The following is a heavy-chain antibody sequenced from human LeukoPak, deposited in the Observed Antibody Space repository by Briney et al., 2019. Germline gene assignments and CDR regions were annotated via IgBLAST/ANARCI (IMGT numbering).Heavy chain of an antibody. V-gene: IGHV4-4*07. CDR2: IYTSGST. Sequence: SETLSLTCTVSGGSISSYYWSWIRHPAGKGLEWIGRIYTSGSTHYNPSLKSRVTMSVDTSNNQFSLKLTSVTAADTAVYFCARDVEGYGDKKHSYYYYYMDVWGKGTTVTVSS. D-gene: IGHD4-17*01. CDR3: ARDVEGYGDKKHSYYYYYMDV. CDR1: GGSISSYY. J-gene: IGHJ6*03.